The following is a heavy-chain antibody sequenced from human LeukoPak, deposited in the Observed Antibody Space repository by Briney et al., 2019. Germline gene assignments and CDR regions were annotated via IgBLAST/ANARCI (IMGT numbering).Heavy chain of an antibody. CDR2: ISYDGSNK. V-gene: IGHV3-30-3*01. CDR3: AREQHYDFWSGYMDV. J-gene: IGHJ6*02. CDR1: GFTFSSYA. D-gene: IGHD3-3*01. Sequence: GGSLRLSCAASGFTFSSYAMHWVRQAPGKGLEWVAVISYDGSNKYYADSVKGRFTISRDNSKNTLYLQMNSLSAEDTAVYYCAREQHYDFWSGYMDVWGQGTTVTVSS.